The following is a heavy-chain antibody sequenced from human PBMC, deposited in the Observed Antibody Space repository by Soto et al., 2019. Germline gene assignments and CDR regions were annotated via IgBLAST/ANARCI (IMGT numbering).Heavy chain of an antibody. Sequence: GGSLRLSCAASGFTFSSYAMHWVRQAPGKGLEWVAVISYDGSNKYYADSVKGRFTISRDNSKNTLYLQMNSLRAEDTAVYYCAREGERAVADLRGGDAFDIWGQGTMVTVSS. CDR3: AREGERAVADLRGGDAFDI. CDR2: ISYDGSNK. CDR1: GFTFSSYA. D-gene: IGHD6-19*01. J-gene: IGHJ3*02. V-gene: IGHV3-30*04.